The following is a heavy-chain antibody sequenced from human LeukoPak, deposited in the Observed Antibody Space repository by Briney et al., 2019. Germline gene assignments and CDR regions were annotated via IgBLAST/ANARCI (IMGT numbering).Heavy chain of an antibody. J-gene: IGHJ4*02. CDR2: IYSGDST. CDR3: TRAPGSGYDPRNRFFDY. V-gene: IGHV3-53*01. Sequence: GGSLRLSCAASGFTFSTYNMNWVRQAPGKGLEWVSVIYSGDSTYYADSVKGRFTISRDNSKNTLYLQMNSLRTEDTALYYCTRAPGSGYDPRNRFFDYWGQGTLVTVSS. D-gene: IGHD5-12*01. CDR1: GFTFSTYN.